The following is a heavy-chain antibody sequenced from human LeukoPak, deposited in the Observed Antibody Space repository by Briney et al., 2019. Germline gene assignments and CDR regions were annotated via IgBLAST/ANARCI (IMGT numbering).Heavy chain of an antibody. Sequence: SETLSLTCTVSGGSLSSSSYYWGWIRQPPGKGLEWIGSIYYSGSTYYNPSLKSRVTISVDTSKNQFSLKLSSVTAADTAVYYCAGTVTYWYFDPWGRGTLVTVSS. V-gene: IGHV4-39*01. D-gene: IGHD4-17*01. CDR3: AGTVTYWYFDP. CDR1: GGSLSSSSYY. CDR2: IYYSGST. J-gene: IGHJ2*01.